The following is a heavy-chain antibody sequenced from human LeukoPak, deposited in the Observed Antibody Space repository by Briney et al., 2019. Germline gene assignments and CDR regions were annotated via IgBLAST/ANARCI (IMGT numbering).Heavy chain of an antibody. Sequence: PSETLSLTCTVSGGSISSSIYYWGWIRQPPGRGLEWIGTIYYSGSTYYNPSLKSRVTISVDTSKNHFSLKLTSVTAADTAVYYCARERYSSSWYLFLAHFRNFDYWGQGTLVTVSS. V-gene: IGHV4-39*07. D-gene: IGHD6-13*01. CDR3: ARERYSSSWYLFLAHFRNFDY. CDR2: IYYSGST. J-gene: IGHJ4*02. CDR1: GGSISSSIYY.